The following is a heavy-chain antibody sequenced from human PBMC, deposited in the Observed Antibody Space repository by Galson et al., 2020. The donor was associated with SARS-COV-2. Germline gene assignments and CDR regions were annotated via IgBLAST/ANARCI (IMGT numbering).Heavy chain of an antibody. CDR1: GFTVTSNS. CDR2: IHSGGGST. Sequence: GGSLRLSCAASGFTVTSNSVSWVRQVPGKGLEWVSVIHSGGGSTYYADSVQGRFSISRDSSKNTLNLQMNSLRADDTAVYYCARVLGDDYNRNRFDIWGQGTMVTVSS. V-gene: IGHV3-66*01. D-gene: IGHD4-4*01. J-gene: IGHJ3*02. CDR3: ARVLGDDYNRNRFDI.